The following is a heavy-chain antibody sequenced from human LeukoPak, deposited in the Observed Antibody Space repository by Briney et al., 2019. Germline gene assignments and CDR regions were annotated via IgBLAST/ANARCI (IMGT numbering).Heavy chain of an antibody. D-gene: IGHD6-13*01. CDR2: VWADGNTA. Sequence: PGVSLRLSCAASGFTFNIFGRHWVRQVPGNGLEWLAVVWADGNTAHYADYVKGRFTISRDSSENTLYLQMNSLRSEDTAVYYCVKESAADATFHFDYWGQGTLVTVSS. J-gene: IGHJ4*02. CDR1: GFTFNIFG. V-gene: IGHV3-33*06. CDR3: VKESAADATFHFDY.